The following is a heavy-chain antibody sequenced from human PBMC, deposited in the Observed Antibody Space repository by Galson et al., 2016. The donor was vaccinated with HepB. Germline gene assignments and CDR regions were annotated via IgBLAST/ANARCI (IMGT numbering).Heavy chain of an antibody. V-gene: IGHV1-24*01. CDR3: ATFQNNGDSRIFDN. Sequence: SVKVSCKVSGASLTDLSIHWVRQAPGQGPEWMGGFDPADGETVSAQKFQGRLTMSDDTPADTAYMQLTSLRSEDTALYFCATFQNNGDSRIFDNWGQGTLVTVSS. D-gene: IGHD2-21*01. CDR1: GASLTDLS. CDR2: FDPADGET. J-gene: IGHJ4*02.